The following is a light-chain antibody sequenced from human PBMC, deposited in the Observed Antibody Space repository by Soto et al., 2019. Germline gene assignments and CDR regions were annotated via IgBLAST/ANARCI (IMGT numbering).Light chain of an antibody. Sequence: DIQMTQSPSTLSAFVGDRVTITCRATQSISSWLAWYQQKPGEDPQLLIYKASNLESGVPSRFSGSGSGTDFTLTISSLQPDDFATYYCQQYNSYPLTFGGGTKVEIK. J-gene: IGKJ4*02. CDR2: KAS. V-gene: IGKV1-5*03. CDR3: QQYNSYPLT. CDR1: QSISSW.